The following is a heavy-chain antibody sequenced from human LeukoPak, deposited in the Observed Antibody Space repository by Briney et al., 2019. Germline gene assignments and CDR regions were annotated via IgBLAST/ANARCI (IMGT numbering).Heavy chain of an antibody. J-gene: IGHJ6*03. D-gene: IGHD3-22*01. CDR3: ARATSSADYYYYYMDV. CDR1: GYIFTSYG. V-gene: IGHV1-18*01. Sequence: GASVKVSCTASGYIFTSYGISWVRQAPGQGLEWLGWISGYNGNTNYAQKLQGRVTMTTDTSTSTAYMEMRMLRSDDTAVYYCARATSSADYYYYYMDVWGKGTTVTVSS. CDR2: ISGYNGNT.